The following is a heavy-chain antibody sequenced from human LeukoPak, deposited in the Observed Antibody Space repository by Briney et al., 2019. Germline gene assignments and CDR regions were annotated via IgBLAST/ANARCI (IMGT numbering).Heavy chain of an antibody. CDR2: IDADAYST. V-gene: IGHV3-74*01. D-gene: IGHD5-18*01. CDR1: GFTVSKFW. CDR3: ARVSGYTYGRYYYMDV. Sequence: GGSLRLSREASGFTVSKFWMHWVRQAPGKGLEWVARIDADAYSTNYADSVNGRFTISRDTAKNTLYLQMDSLRAEDSAVYYCARVSGYTYGRYYYMDVWGKGTTLIVSS. J-gene: IGHJ6*03.